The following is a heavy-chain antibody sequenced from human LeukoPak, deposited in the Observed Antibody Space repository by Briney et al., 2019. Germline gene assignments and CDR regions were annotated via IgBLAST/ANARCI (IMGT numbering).Heavy chain of an antibody. CDR2: IFYSGTT. Sequence: SEALSLTCTVSGGSIRSYYWSWIRQPPGKGLEWVGYIFYSGTTDSNPSLKSRVTISVDTSKNQFSLKLSSVTAADTAVYYCARTYCSGGSCHFDYWGQGTLVTVSS. V-gene: IGHV4-59*08. CDR3: ARTYCSGGSCHFDY. J-gene: IGHJ4*02. CDR1: GGSIRSYY. D-gene: IGHD2-15*01.